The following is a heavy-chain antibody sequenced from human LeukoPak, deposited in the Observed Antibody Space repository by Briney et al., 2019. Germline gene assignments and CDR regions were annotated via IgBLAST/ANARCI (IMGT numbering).Heavy chain of an antibody. CDR3: ARVAGDYYDSSGPFDY. J-gene: IGHJ4*02. Sequence: ASVKVSCKASGGTFSSYAISWVRQAPGQGLEWMGGIIPIFGTANYAQKFQGRVTITADESTSTAYMELSSLRSEDTAVYYCARVAGDYYDSSGPFDYRGQGTLVTVSS. CDR1: GGTFSSYA. D-gene: IGHD3-22*01. CDR2: IIPIFGTA. V-gene: IGHV1-69*13.